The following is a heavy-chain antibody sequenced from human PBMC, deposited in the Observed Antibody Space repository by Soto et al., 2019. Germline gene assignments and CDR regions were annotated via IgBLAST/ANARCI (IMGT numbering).Heavy chain of an antibody. CDR1: GFIFSNYP. J-gene: IGHJ4*01. CDR2: ISGGGGST. D-gene: IGHD6-19*01. Sequence: EVQLLESGGGLVQPGGSLSLSSEASGFIFSNYPLSWFRQAPGKGLEWASGISGGGGSTYYADSVKGRLTISRDNSKNTLYLQMNSLRAEDTAIYYCAKHAQRSSGWYRDYFDYWGQGTLVTVSS. V-gene: IGHV3-23*01. CDR3: AKHAQRSSGWYRDYFDY.